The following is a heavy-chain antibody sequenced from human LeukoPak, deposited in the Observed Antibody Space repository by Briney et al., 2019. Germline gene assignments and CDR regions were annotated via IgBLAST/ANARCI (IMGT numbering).Heavy chain of an antibody. CDR3: AKTVVVITFRFDS. D-gene: IGHD2-21*01. CDR2: ISGDGART. CDR1: GFSFNNYV. Sequence: GRSLRLSCAASGFSFNNYVMSWVRQAPGKGLEWVSAISGDGARTYYADSVKGRFTISRDNSKNTLDLQMNSLRAEDTAIYYCAKTVVVITFRFDSWGQGSLVTVSS. V-gene: IGHV3-23*01. J-gene: IGHJ4*02.